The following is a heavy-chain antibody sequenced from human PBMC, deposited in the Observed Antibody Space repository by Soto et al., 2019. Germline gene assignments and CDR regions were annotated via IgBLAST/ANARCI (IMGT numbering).Heavy chain of an antibody. Sequence: PSETLSLTCTVSGGSISSYYWSWIRQPAGKGLEWIGRIYTSGSTNYNPSLKSRVTMSVDTSKNQFSLKLSSVTAADTAVYYCARALSSGWHRLYFDYWGQGTLVTVSS. D-gene: IGHD6-19*01. CDR3: ARALSSGWHRLYFDY. CDR1: GGSISSYY. V-gene: IGHV4-4*07. J-gene: IGHJ4*02. CDR2: IYTSGST.